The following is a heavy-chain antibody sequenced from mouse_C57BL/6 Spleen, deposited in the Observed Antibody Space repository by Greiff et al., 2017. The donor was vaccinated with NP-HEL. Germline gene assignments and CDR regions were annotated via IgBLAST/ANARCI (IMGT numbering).Heavy chain of an antibody. Sequence: EVQLQQSGPELVKPGASVKISCKASGYTFTDYYMNWVKQSHGKSLEWIGDINPNNGGTSYNQKFKGKATLTVDKSSSTAYMDLRSLTSEDSAVYYCARSPLTTVVATDYWGQGTTLTVSS. J-gene: IGHJ2*01. D-gene: IGHD1-1*01. CDR1: GYTFTDYY. CDR2: INPNNGGT. V-gene: IGHV1-26*01. CDR3: ARSPLTTVVATDY.